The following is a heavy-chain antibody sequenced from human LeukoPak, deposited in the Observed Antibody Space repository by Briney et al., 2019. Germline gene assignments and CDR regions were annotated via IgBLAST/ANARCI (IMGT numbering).Heavy chain of an antibody. V-gene: IGHV3-7*01. CDR3: ARSVGAGNNYFYYGMDV. J-gene: IGHJ6*02. CDR1: GFIFRDFY. D-gene: IGHD1-26*01. Sequence: GGSLRLSCEGSGFIFRDFYMTWVRQAPGTGLEWVAIINQDGSAEYYVDSVKGRFTMSRDNAKNSVYLQMDSLRAEETAVYYCARSVGAGNNYFYYGMDVWGQGTTVTVSS. CDR2: INQDGSAE.